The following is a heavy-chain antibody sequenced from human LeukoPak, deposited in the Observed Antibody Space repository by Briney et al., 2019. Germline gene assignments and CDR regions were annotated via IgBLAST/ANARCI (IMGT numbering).Heavy chain of an antibody. CDR1: GYTFTSYD. D-gene: IGHD2-15*01. CDR2: INPSGGST. J-gene: IGHJ4*02. Sequence: ASVKVSCKASGYTFTSYDINWVQQAPGQGLEWLGIINPSGGSTRYRQKFQGRVTMTRDTSTSTVYMELSSLRFEDTAVYYCAREVCGSSCYYSYWGQGTLVTVSS. CDR3: AREVCGSSCYYSY. V-gene: IGHV1-46*01.